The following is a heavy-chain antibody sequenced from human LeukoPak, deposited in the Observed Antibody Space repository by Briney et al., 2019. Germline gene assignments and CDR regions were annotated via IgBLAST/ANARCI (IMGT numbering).Heavy chain of an antibody. D-gene: IGHD2-15*01. CDR1: GYTFTSYG. CDR2: ISVYNGNT. V-gene: IGHV1-18*01. CDR3: ARGVAASAKRNYYYYMDV. J-gene: IGHJ6*03. Sequence: GASVKVSCKASGYTFTSYGISWVRQAPGQGLEWMGWISVYNGNTKYAQKLQGRVTMTTDTSTSTAYMELRSLRSDDTAVYYCARGVAASAKRNYYYYMDVWGKGTTVTVSS.